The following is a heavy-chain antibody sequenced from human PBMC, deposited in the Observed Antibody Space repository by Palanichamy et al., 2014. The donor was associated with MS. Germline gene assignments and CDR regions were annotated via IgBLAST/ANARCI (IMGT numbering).Heavy chain of an antibody. J-gene: IGHJ4*02. D-gene: IGHD2-15*01. CDR3: ARAPSGAYSGGSYYFY. Sequence: EVQLLESGGGLVQPGGSLRLSCRVSEFAFSGYAVSWVRQAPGKGLEWVSSISGTGGSTYYADSVKGRFIISRDNSKNTLYLQMNSLRVDDTAVYFCARAPSGAYSGGSYYFYWGQGTLVAVSS. CDR2: ISGTGGST. V-gene: IGHV3-23*01. CDR1: EFAFSGYA.